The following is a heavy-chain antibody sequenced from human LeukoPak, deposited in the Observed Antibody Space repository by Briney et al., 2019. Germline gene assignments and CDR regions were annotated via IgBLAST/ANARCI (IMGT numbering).Heavy chain of an antibody. CDR3: ARDLPSAAGTYYYYYMGV. CDR2: IYYSGST. V-gene: IGHV4-59*01. Sequence: SETLSLTCTVSGGSISSYYWSWIRQPPGKGLEWIGYIYYSGSTNYNPSLKSRVRTSVDTSKKQFSLKLSSVTAADTAVYYCARDLPSAAGTYYYYYMGVWGKGTTVTISS. J-gene: IGHJ6*03. CDR1: GGSISSYY. D-gene: IGHD6-13*01.